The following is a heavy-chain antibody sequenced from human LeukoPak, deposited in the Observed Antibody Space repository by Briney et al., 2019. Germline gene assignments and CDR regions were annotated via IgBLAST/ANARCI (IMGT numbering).Heavy chain of an antibody. V-gene: IGHV1-46*01. CDR3: AREGNLHYYDSSGYYFDY. Sequence: GASVKVSCKASGYTFTGYYMHWVRQAPGQGLEWMGIINPSGGSTSYAQKFQGRVTMTRDTSTSTVYMELSSLRSEDTAVYYCAREGNLHYYDSSGYYFDYWGQGTLVTVSS. CDR1: GYTFTGYY. J-gene: IGHJ4*02. D-gene: IGHD3-22*01. CDR2: INPSGGST.